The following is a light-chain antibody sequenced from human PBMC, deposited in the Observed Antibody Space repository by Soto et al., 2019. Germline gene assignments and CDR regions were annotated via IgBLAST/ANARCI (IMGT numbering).Light chain of an antibody. CDR2: AAS. Sequence: DIQMSQSLSSLSASVGDRVTITCRASHPVTNYLSWYQQKPGKAPKLFIYAASRLQSGVPTRISGGGSGTDFTLTISSLLPEDFATYCSQQSYIAPWTFGPGTKVDIK. J-gene: IGKJ1*01. CDR1: HPVTNY. CDR3: QQSYIAPWT. V-gene: IGKV1-39*01.